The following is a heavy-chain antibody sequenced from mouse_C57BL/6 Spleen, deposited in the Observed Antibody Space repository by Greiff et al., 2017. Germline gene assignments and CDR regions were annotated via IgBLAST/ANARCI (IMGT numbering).Heavy chain of an antibody. CDR1: GYTFTSYG. CDR3: ARYDGNYWYFDV. J-gene: IGHJ1*03. D-gene: IGHD2-1*01. V-gene: IGHV1-81*01. CDR2: IYPRSGNT. Sequence: VKLMESGAELARPGASVKLSCKASGYTFTSYGISWVKQRTGQGLEWLGEIYPRSGNTYYNETFKGKATLTADKSSSTAYMELRSLTAEDSAVYFCARYDGNYWYFDVWGTGTTVTVSS.